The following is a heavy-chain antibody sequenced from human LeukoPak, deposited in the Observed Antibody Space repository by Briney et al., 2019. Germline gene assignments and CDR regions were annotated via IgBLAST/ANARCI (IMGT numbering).Heavy chain of an antibody. J-gene: IGHJ1*01. Sequence: GASLQISCKGSGSIFTNYWIGWVRQLPGKGLEWMGLIYPGDSDTRYSPSFQGQVTISADKSISTAYLHWSSLKASDTAMYYCARRGIAVAGTPAEYFQHWGQGTLVTVS. CDR3: ARRGIAVAGTPAEYFQH. D-gene: IGHD6-19*01. CDR1: GSIFTNYW. V-gene: IGHV5-51*01. CDR2: IYPGDSDT.